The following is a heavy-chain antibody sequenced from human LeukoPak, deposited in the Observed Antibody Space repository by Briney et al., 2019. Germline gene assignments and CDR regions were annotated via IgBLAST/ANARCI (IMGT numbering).Heavy chain of an antibody. CDR3: TRDPRNLDY. J-gene: IGHJ4*02. Sequence: GGSLRLSCAASGFTFSSSSMNWVRQAPGKGLEWVSSISSYGDHISYADSVKGRFTISRDNAKNSLYLQMNSLRVEDTAVYYCTRDPRNLDYWGQGTLVTVSS. CDR1: GFTFSSSS. D-gene: IGHD1-14*01. V-gene: IGHV3-21*04. CDR2: ISSYGDHI.